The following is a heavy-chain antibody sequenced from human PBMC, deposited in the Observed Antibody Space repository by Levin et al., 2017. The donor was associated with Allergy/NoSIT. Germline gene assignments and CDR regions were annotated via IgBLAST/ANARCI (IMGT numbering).Heavy chain of an antibody. CDR3: ANDILTGYYISLGDPEEYFDL. CDR2: ISYDGSNK. CDR1: GFTFSSYG. Sequence: SCAASGFTFSSYGMHWVRQAPGKGLEWVAVISYDGSNKYYADSVKGRFTISRDNSKNTLYLQMNSLRAEDTAVYYCANDILTGYYISLGDPEEYFDLWGRGTLVTVSS. V-gene: IGHV3-30*18. D-gene: IGHD3-9*01. J-gene: IGHJ2*01.